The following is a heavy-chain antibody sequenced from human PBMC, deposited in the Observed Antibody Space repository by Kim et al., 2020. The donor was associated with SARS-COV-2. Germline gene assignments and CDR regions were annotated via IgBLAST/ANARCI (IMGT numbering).Heavy chain of an antibody. CDR1: GFTFSDYY. J-gene: IGHJ6*04. V-gene: IGHV3-11*01. D-gene: IGHD2-2*02. CDR3: ARVIYCSSTSCYTGGIDV. Sequence: GGSLRLSCAASGFTFSDYYMSWIRQAPGKGLEWVSYISSRGSNIHYADSVKGRFTFSRDYAKNSLYLQMNSLRAEDTAVYYCARVIYCSSTSCYTGGIDVWGAKTTLSLSS. CDR2: ISSRGSNI.